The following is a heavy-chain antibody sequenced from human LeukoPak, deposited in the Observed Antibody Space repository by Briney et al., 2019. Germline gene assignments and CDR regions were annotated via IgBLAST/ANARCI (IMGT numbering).Heavy chain of an antibody. CDR1: GFTFSSYG. D-gene: IGHD3-10*01. CDR2: ISGSGSST. CDR3: AKGVSVYYYYYMDV. J-gene: IGHJ6*03. V-gene: IGHV3-23*01. Sequence: PGGSLRLSCGASGFTFSSYGMSWVRQAPGGGLEWVSAISGSGSSTYHADPVKGRFTISRDNSKSTLFLQMNSLRAEDTAVYYCAKGVSVYYYYYMDVWGKGTTVIISS.